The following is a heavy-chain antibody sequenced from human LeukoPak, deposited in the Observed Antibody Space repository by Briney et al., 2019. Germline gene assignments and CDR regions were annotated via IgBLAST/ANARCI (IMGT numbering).Heavy chain of an antibody. V-gene: IGHV1-18*01. D-gene: IGHD6-13*01. J-gene: IGHJ6*03. CDR1: GYTFTSYG. CDR3: ARVSSSSWYAPSYYYYCMDV. Sequence: GSVKVSFKASGYTFTSYGISWVRQAPGQGLEWMGWISAYNGNTNYAQKLQGRVTMTTDTSTSTAYMELRSLRSDDTAVYYCARVSSSSWYAPSYYYYCMDVWGKGTTVTVSS. CDR2: ISAYNGNT.